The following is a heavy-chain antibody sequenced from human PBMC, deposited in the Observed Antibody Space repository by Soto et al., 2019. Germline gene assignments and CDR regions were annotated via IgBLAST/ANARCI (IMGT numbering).Heavy chain of an antibody. CDR2: IGTVGDT. J-gene: IGHJ4*02. CDR3: ASGGLYI. D-gene: IGHD3-16*01. V-gene: IGHV3-13*01. Sequence: GGSLRLSCAASGFTFSNYDMHWVRQTTGKGLEWVSGIGTVGDTYYSGSVKGRFSISRENAKNSFYLQMNSLRAEDTAVYHCASGGLYICGQGTLVTVSS. CDR1: GFTFSNYD.